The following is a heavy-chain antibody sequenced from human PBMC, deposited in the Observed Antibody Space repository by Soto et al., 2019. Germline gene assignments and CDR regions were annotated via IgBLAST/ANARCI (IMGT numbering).Heavy chain of an antibody. V-gene: IGHV1-69*06. D-gene: IGHD5-12*01. CDR2: IIPIFGTA. Sequence: QVQLVQSGAEVKKPGSSVKVSCKASGGTFSSYAISWVRQAPGQGLEWVGGIIPIFGTANYAQKFQGRVTITADKSTSTAYMELSSLRSEDTAVYYCAIGWQGYPPLYYGMDVWGQGTTVTVSS. CDR1: GGTFSSYA. J-gene: IGHJ6*02. CDR3: AIGWQGYPPLYYGMDV.